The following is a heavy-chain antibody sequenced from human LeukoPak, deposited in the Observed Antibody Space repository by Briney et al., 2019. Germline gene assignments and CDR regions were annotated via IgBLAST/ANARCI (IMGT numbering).Heavy chain of an antibody. CDR1: GCTFSSYG. V-gene: IGHV3-30*02. J-gene: IGHJ4*02. Sequence: PGGSLRLSCAASGCTFSSYGMRWVRQAPGKGLEWVAFIRYDGSNKYYADSVKGRFTITRDNSKNTQYLQMNSLRAEDTDVYYCAKGDYGDYLFGYFDYWGQGTLVTVSS. CDR2: IRYDGSNK. CDR3: AKGDYGDYLFGYFDY. D-gene: IGHD4-17*01.